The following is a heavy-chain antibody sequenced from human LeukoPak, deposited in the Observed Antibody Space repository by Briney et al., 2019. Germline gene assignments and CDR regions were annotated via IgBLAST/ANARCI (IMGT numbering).Heavy chain of an antibody. J-gene: IGHJ4*02. D-gene: IGHD5-18*01. CDR3: ARDTRGHSYD. CDR1: GGSISSYY. CDR2: IYYSGST. Sequence: SETLSLTCTVSGGSISSYYWSWIRQPPGKGLEWIGYIYYSGSTDYNPSLKSRVTISVDTSKNQFSLKLNSMTAADTAVYYCARDTRGHSYDWGQGTLVTVSS. V-gene: IGHV4-59*01.